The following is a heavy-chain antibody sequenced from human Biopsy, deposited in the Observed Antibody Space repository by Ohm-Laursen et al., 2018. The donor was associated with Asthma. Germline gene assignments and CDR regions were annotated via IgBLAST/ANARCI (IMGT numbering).Heavy chain of an antibody. D-gene: IGHD2-21*01. J-gene: IGHJ4*02. CDR2: IYYSGST. V-gene: IGHV4-31*02. Sequence: TLSLTWTVSYGSITSGGYYWTWIRQHPGKGLEWIGFIYYSGSTYYNPSLKSRAALSIDTSKNQFSLRLTFLSASDTAVYYCARGTIVAGIDYWSRGTLVTVSS. CDR3: ARGTIVAGIDY. CDR1: YGSITSGGYY.